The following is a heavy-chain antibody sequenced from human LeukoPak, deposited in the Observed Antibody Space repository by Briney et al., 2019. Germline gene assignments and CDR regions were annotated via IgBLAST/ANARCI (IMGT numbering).Heavy chain of an antibody. Sequence: SGGSLRLSCAASGFTFSSYWMHWVRQAPGKGLVWVSRINSDGSSTSYADSVKGRFTISRDNAKNTLYLQMNSLRAEDTAVYYCARDPRCSSMSCYRSSFYGMDVWGQGTTVTVSS. D-gene: IGHD2-2*01. V-gene: IGHV3-74*01. CDR2: INSDGSST. CDR1: GFTFSSYW. CDR3: ARDPRCSSMSCYRSSFYGMDV. J-gene: IGHJ6*02.